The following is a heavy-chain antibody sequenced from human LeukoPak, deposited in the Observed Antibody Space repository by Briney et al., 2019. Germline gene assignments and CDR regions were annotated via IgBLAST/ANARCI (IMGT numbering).Heavy chain of an antibody. CDR3: AREGVAATGLDY. CDR1: GYTFTTYD. CDR2: MNSNSGNT. V-gene: IGHV1-8*01. D-gene: IGHD6-13*01. Sequence: ASVKVSCKASGYTFTTYDINWVRQATGQGLEWMGWMNSNSGNTGYGQKFQGRVTLTRNTFISTAYMELSSLRPEDTAVYYCAREGVAATGLDYWGQGTLVTVSS. J-gene: IGHJ4*02.